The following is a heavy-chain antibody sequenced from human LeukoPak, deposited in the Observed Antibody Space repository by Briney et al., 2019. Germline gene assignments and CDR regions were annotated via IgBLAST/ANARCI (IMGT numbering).Heavy chain of an antibody. D-gene: IGHD4-11*01. J-gene: IGHJ4*02. CDR1: GYSISSGYY. CDR2: IYHSGST. Sequence: SETLSLTCAVSGYSISSGYYWGWIRPPPGKGLEWIGSIYHSGSTYYNPSLKSRVTISVDTSKNQFSLKLSSVTAADTAVYYCARGNSNYVFDYWGQGTLVTVSS. V-gene: IGHV4-38-2*01. CDR3: ARGNSNYVFDY.